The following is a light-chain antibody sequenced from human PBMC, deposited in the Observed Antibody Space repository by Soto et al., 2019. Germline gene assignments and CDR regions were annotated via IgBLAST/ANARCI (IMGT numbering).Light chain of an antibody. CDR3: QQHNTYSRT. CDR1: QSVSSG. CDR2: KAS. V-gene: IGKV1-5*03. Sequence: DIQMTQSPSTLSASVGDRVTITCRASQSVSSGLAWYQQKPGKAPKLLIYKASNLESGVPSRFSGSGSATEFTLTISSLQPDDFATYYCQQHNTYSRTFRQGTKVEIK. J-gene: IGKJ1*01.